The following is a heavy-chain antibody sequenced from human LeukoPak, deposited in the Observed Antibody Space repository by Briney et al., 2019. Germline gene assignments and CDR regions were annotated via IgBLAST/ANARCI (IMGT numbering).Heavy chain of an antibody. Sequence: PSETLSLTCTVSGGSISSYYWSWIRQPPGEGLEWIGYIYTSGSTNYNPSLKSRVTISVDTSKNQFSLKLSSVTAADTAVYYCARLEGSWFDPWGQGTLVTVSS. J-gene: IGHJ5*02. CDR2: IYTSGST. CDR1: GGSISSYY. CDR3: ARLEGSWFDP. V-gene: IGHV4-4*09. D-gene: IGHD2-15*01.